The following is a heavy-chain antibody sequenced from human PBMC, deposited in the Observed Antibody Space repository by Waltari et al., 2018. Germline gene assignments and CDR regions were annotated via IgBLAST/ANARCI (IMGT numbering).Heavy chain of an antibody. CDR2: IYYSGST. CDR3: ARVGWELLGY. D-gene: IGHD1-26*01. CDR1: GGSISSSSYY. J-gene: IGHJ4*02. V-gene: IGHV4-39*07. Sequence: QLQLQESGPGLVKPSETLSLTCTVSGGSISSSSYYWGWIRQPPGKGLEWIGSIYYSGSTDYNPSLKSRVTISVDTSKNQFSLKLSSVTAADTAVYYCARVGWELLGYWGQGTLVTVSS.